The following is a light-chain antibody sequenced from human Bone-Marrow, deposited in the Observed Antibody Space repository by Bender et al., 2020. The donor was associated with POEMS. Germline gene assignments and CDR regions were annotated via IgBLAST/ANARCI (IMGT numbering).Light chain of an antibody. CDR2: DVS. J-gene: IGLJ1*01. CDR1: SGDIGTYNY. Sequence: QSALTQPPSASGSPGESVTISCTGTSGDIGTYNYVSWYQQHPDEAPKLLIYDVSNRPSGVSNRFSGSKSGNTASLTISGLQAEDEAHYFCSSYSSSTTLVVFGTGTEVTVL. CDR3: SSYSSSTTLVV. V-gene: IGLV2-14*03.